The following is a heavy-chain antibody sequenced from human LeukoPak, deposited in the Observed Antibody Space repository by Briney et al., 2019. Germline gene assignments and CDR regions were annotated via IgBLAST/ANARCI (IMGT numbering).Heavy chain of an antibody. CDR2: ISYDGSNK. CDR1: GFTFSSYA. D-gene: IGHD5-24*01. CDR3: AKDPYADRDGYNSIPFDY. J-gene: IGHJ4*02. Sequence: PGGSLRLSCAASGFTFSSYAMHWVRQAPGKGLEWVAVISYDGSNKYYADSVKGRFTISRDNSKNTLYLQMNSLRAEDTAVYYCAKDPYADRDGYNSIPFDYWGQGTLVTVSS. V-gene: IGHV3-30*04.